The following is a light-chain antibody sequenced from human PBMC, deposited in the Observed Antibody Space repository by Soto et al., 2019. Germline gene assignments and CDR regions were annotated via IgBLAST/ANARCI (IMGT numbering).Light chain of an antibody. Sequence: EIVMTQSPASLSVSPGERVTLSCRASQSVTDSLAWYQQKPGQAPKLLIYGASTRASGLPARFSGSGSGTEYTLTISSPQSEDFAVYYCQQYNNWPPKITFGGGTKVEIK. CDR1: QSVTDS. CDR2: GAS. CDR3: QQYNNWPPKIT. J-gene: IGKJ4*01. V-gene: IGKV3-15*01.